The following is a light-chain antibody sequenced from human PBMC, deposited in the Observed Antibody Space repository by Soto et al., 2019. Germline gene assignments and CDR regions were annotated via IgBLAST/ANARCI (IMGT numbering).Light chain of an antibody. J-gene: IGKJ1*01. CDR3: QQYETWLWT. CDR2: GAS. V-gene: IGKV3-15*01. CDR1: QSVNSN. Sequence: EIVMTQSPATLSVSPGERATLSCRASQSVNSNLAWYQQKPGQAPRLLIYGASTRATGIPARFSGSGSGTEFTITIRSLQSEDFAVYYCQQYETWLWTFGQGTKVEIK.